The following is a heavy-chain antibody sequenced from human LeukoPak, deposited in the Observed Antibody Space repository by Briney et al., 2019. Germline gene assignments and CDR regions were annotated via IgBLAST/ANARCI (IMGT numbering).Heavy chain of an antibody. CDR1: GYTFTGYY. CDR3: ARVLGYCSSTSCFRGDYYYYYYMDV. D-gene: IGHD2-2*01. Sequence: ASVKVSCKASGYTFTGYYMHWVRQAPGQGLKWMGWINPNSGGTNYAQKFQGRVTMTRDTSISTAYMELSRLRSDDTAVYYCARVLGYCSSTSCFRGDYYYYYYMDVWGKGTTVTVSS. V-gene: IGHV1-2*02. J-gene: IGHJ6*03. CDR2: INPNSGGT.